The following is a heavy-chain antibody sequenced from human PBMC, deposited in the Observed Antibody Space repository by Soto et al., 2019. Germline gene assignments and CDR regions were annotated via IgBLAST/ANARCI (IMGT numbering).Heavy chain of an antibody. D-gene: IGHD3-22*01. CDR2: ISSSSTYI. V-gene: IGHV3-21*01. CDR3: ARPLHYYDGSGYSAY. CDR1: GFTFSSYA. Sequence: EVQLVESGGGLVKPGGSLRLSCAASGFTFSSYAMNWVSQAPGQGLEGVSSISSSSTYIYYEDSVKGRFTISRDNAKNSLYLQMNSLRAEDTAVYYCARPLHYYDGSGYSAYWGQGTLVTVSS. J-gene: IGHJ4*02.